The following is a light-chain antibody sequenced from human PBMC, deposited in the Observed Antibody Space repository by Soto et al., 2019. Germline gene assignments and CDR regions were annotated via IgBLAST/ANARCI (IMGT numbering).Light chain of an antibody. J-gene: IGKJ1*01. CDR2: DIS. Sequence: EIVLAQSPATLSLSPGERATLSCRASQSVGSSLAWFQQRRGQAPRLLIYDISYRASGIPARFSGSGSGTDFTLTISSLEPEDFAVYYCQQRTNWSGTFG. V-gene: IGKV3-11*01. CDR1: QSVGSS. CDR3: QQRTNWSGT.